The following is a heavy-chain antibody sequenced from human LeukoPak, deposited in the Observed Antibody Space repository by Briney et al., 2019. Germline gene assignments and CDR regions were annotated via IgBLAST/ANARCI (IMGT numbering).Heavy chain of an antibody. CDR3: TRYNNDHFDF. CDR1: GFTFGGYG. Sequence: PGGSLRLSCAGSGFTFGGYGMHWSRQPPGKGLEWVAVFAYDGSRAFYADSVKGRFPISRDNSKNTMSVQMDDLRAEDTAVYYCTRYNNDHFDFWGQGTLVTVSS. D-gene: IGHD1-14*01. J-gene: IGHJ4*02. V-gene: IGHV3-33*01. CDR2: FAYDGSRA.